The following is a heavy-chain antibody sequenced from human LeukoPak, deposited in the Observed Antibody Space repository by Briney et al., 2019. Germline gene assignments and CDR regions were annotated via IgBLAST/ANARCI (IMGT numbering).Heavy chain of an antibody. Sequence: SETLSLTCTVSGYSISSGYYWGWIRQPPGKGLEWIGRIYHSGSTYYNPSLKSRVTISVDTSKNQFSLKLSSVTAADTAVYYCASASGSSSSGAPFAYWGQGTLVTVSS. V-gene: IGHV4-38-2*02. J-gene: IGHJ4*02. CDR2: IYHSGST. CDR1: GYSISSGYY. D-gene: IGHD6-6*01. CDR3: ASASGSSSSGAPFAY.